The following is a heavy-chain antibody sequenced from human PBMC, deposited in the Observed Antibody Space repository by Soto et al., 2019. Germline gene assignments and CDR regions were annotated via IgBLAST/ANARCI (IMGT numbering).Heavy chain of an antibody. CDR1: GFTFSNAW. J-gene: IGHJ6*02. Sequence: GGSLRLSCAASGFTFSNAWMNWVRQAPGKGLEWVGRIKSKTDGGETDYAAPVKGRFTISRDDSKNTLYLQMNSLKTEDTAVYYCTTEEKDSSSSWYYYYGMDVWGQGTTVTVSS. D-gene: IGHD6-6*01. CDR3: TTEEKDSSSSWYYYYGMDV. CDR2: IKSKTDGGET. V-gene: IGHV3-15*07.